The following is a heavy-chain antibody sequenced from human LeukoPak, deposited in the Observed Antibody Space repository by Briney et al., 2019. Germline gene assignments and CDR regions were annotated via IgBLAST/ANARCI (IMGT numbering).Heavy chain of an antibody. CDR2: ITPSGGT. J-gene: IGHJ4*02. Sequence: GASVKVSCKASGYTFTSYAMHWVRQAPGQGLEWMGWITPSGGTNYPQKFQGRVAITRDTSITTAYMDLSRLISDDTAVYYCARDRYGDGFAHFDYWGQGALVTVSS. V-gene: IGHV1-2*02. CDR1: GYTFTSYA. CDR3: ARDRYGDGFAHFDY. D-gene: IGHD5-24*01.